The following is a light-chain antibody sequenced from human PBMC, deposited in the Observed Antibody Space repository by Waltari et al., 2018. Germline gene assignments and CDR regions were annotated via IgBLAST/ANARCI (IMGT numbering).Light chain of an antibody. CDR2: GAS. CDR1: QSVSNSY. V-gene: IGKV3-20*01. CDR3: QQYGSSPRT. J-gene: IGKJ1*01. Sequence: EIVLTQSPGTLSLSPGERATPSCRASQSVSNSYLAGYQQKPGQAPGLLIYGASSRATGIPDRFSGSGSGTDFTLTISRLEPEDFAVYYCQQYGSSPRTFGQGTKVEIK.